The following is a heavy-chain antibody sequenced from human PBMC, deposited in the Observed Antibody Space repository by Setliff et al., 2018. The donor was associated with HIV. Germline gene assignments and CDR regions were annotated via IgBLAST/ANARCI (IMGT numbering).Heavy chain of an antibody. CDR2: ISPKYGGT. V-gene: IGHV1-2*02. Sequence: ASVKVSCKASGYSFSGYYIHWVRRAPGHGFQWMGWISPKYGGTNYAQNFQGRVTMTGDTSINTAYMELSSLGSDDTAVYFCARVTSSSYWGQGTPVTVSS. CDR1: GYSFSGYY. D-gene: IGHD2-2*01. CDR3: ARVTSSSY. J-gene: IGHJ4*02.